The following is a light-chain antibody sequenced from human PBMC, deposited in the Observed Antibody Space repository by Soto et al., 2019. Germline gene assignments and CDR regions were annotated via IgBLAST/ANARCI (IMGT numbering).Light chain of an antibody. V-gene: IGKV1-27*01. Sequence: DIQMTQSPSSLSASVGDRVTITCRASQGIGSYLAWYQHKPGKVPKLLIHGASTLQSGVPSRFSGSGSWTEFTLTISSLQPEDVATYDCQKYNSAPRTFDQGTNVEIK. CDR3: QKYNSAPRT. J-gene: IGKJ1*01. CDR2: GAS. CDR1: QGIGSY.